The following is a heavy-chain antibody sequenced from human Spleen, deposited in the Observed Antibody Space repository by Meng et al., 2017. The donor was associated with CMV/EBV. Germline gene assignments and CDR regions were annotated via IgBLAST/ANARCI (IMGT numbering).Heavy chain of an antibody. CDR3: ASGDWNSRPHTYYYYYYGMDV. CDR2: TYYRSKWYN. J-gene: IGHJ6*02. CDR1: GDSVSSISAA. V-gene: IGHV6-1*01. D-gene: IGHD1-7*01. Sequence: SQTLSLTCAISGDSVSSISAAWNWIRQSPSRGLEWLGRTYYRSKWYNDYAVSVKSRITINPDTSKNQFSLKLSSVTAADTAVYYCASGDWNSRPHTYYYYYYGMDVWGQGTTVTVSS.